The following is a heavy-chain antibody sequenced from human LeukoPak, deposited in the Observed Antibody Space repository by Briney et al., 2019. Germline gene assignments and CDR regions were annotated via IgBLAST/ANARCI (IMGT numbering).Heavy chain of an antibody. CDR3: AKSKGTTGTTGVDY. D-gene: IGHD1-1*01. V-gene: IGHV3-30*18. J-gene: IGHJ4*02. CDR2: ISYDGSNK. CDR1: GFTFSNYG. Sequence: GGSLRLSCAASGFTFSNYGMHWVRQAPGKGLEWVAVISYDGSNKYYADSVKGRFTISRDNSKNTLYLQMNSLRAEDTAVNYCAKSKGTTGTTGVDYWGQGTLVTVSS.